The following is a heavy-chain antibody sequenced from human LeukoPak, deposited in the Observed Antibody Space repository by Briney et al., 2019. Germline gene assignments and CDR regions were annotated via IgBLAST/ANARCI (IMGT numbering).Heavy chain of an antibody. CDR2: TKSNTDGGTT. CDR1: GFTFSNAW. D-gene: IGHD3-22*01. Sequence: GGSLRLSCAASGFTFSNAWMSWVRQAPGKGLEWVGRTKSNTDGGTTDYAAPVNGRFTISRDDSKNTLYLQMNSLKTEDTAVYYCTTVYDSSGYRFDPWGQGTLVTVSS. CDR3: TTVYDSSGYRFDP. V-gene: IGHV3-15*01. J-gene: IGHJ5*02.